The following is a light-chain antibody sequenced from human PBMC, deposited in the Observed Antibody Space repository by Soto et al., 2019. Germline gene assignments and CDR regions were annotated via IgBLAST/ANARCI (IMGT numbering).Light chain of an antibody. CDR2: GDN. V-gene: IGLV1-40*01. CDR1: SSDIGAGYD. J-gene: IGLJ3*02. Sequence: QSVLTQPPSVSGAPGQRVTISCTGSSSDIGAGYDVHWYQQLPGTAPKLLIYGDNKRPSGVPDRFSGSRSGSSASLAITGLQAEDEADYYCQSYDISLSGPWVFGGGTKVTVL. CDR3: QSYDISLSGPWV.